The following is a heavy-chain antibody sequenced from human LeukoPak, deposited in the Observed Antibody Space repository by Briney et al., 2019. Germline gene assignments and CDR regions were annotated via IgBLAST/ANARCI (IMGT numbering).Heavy chain of an antibody. Sequence: GGSLRLSCAASGFTFSTYEMNWVRQAPGKGLEGRSYISSSGSTIYYADSVKGRFTISRDNAKNSLYLQMNSLRAEDTAVYYCARVRKDIQSMVRGQNYYSYYMDVWGKGTTVTISS. V-gene: IGHV3-48*03. D-gene: IGHD3-10*01. J-gene: IGHJ6*03. CDR2: ISSSGSTI. CDR1: GFTFSTYE. CDR3: ARVRKDIQSMVRGQNYYSYYMDV.